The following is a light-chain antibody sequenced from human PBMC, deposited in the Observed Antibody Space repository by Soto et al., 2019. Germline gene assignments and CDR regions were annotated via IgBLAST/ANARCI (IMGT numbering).Light chain of an antibody. CDR3: AAWDDSLSGYV. V-gene: IGLV1-44*01. CDR1: SSTIGGNA. J-gene: IGLJ1*01. Sequence: QSVLTQPPSASGTPGQRVTISCSGSSSTIGGNAVNWYQQLPGPTPKLLIYSNNQRPSGVPDRFSGSKSGTSASLAISGLQSEDEADYYCAAWDDSLSGYVFGTGTKLTVL. CDR2: SNN.